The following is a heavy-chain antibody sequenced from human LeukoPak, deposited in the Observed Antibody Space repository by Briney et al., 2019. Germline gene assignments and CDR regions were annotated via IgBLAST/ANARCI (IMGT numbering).Heavy chain of an antibody. CDR3: VKEPRETSGTNSFLS. CDR1: GFSFGNYG. V-gene: IGHV3-23*01. CDR2: ISGDGGAT. Sequence: GRSQTLPCVASGFSFGNYGMSWVRQAPGKGLQWVSQISGDGGATWYAGFARDRFTISRDNSKNALYLQMSRLRARDTAVEYCVKEPRETSGTNSFLSWREGPLLIVSS. J-gene: IGHJ5*01.